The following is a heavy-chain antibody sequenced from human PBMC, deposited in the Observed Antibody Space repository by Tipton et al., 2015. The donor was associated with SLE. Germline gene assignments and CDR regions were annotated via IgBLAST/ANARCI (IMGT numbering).Heavy chain of an antibody. V-gene: IGHV4-61*02. CDR3: ARQYGVTNFDY. Sequence: TLSLTCSVSCNSFLSSRYHWSWIRQPAATGLEWVGLFYGSGSTNYKHSLKNRVTISAETSKSQFSLRLSSVTAADTAVYNCARQYGVTNFDYWGRGTLVIVSS. D-gene: IGHD4-17*01. CDR2: FYGSGST. CDR1: CNSFLSSRYH. J-gene: IGHJ4*02.